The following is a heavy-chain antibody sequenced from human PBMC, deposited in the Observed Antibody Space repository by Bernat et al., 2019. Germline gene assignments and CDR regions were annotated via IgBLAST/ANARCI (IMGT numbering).Heavy chain of an antibody. CDR1: GGSFSGYY. CDR3: ARVIGLLRITRGGFDP. CDR2: INHSGST. V-gene: IGHV4-34*01. J-gene: IGHJ5*02. D-gene: IGHD3-10*01. Sequence: QVQLQQWGAGLLKPSETLSLTCAVYGGSFSGYYWSWIRQPPGKGLEWIGEINHSGSTNYNPSLKSRVTISVDTSKNQFSLKLSSVTAADTAAYYCARVIGLLRITRGGFDPGGQGTLDTVSS.